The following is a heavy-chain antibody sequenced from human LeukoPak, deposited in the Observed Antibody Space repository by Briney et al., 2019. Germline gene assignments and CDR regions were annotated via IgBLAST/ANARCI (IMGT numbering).Heavy chain of an antibody. V-gene: IGHV1-18*01. CDR2: ISANNGNT. CDR3: ARGDSGYDFAPFDY. CDR1: GYTCTRYG. J-gene: IGHJ4*02. Sequence: ASVKVSCKASGYTCTRYGIIWVRQAPGQGLEWMGWISANNGNTNYAQKLQGRVTMTTDTSTSTAYMELRSLRSDDTAVYYCARGDSGYDFAPFDYWGQGTLVTVSS. D-gene: IGHD5-12*01.